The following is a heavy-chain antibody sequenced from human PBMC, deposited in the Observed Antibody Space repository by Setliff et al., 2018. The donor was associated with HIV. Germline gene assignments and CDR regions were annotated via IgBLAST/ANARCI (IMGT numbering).Heavy chain of an antibody. CDR3: ASRPYSYDYSGRVFDF. D-gene: IGHD3-22*01. V-gene: IGHV4-39*01. CDR1: GASIRTGSYY. J-gene: IGHJ4*02. CDR2: IYYSGTT. Sequence: PSETLSLTCTVSGASIRTGSYYWGWIRQPPGKGLEWIGTIYYSGTTYYNPSVKSRVTISVDTSKNQFSLNLTSVTATDTAVYYCASRPYSYDYSGRVFDFWGQGALVTAPQ.